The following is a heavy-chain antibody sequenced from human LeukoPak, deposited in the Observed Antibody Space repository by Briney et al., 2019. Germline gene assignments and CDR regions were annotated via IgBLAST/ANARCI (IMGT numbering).Heavy chain of an antibody. CDR2: FYYSGST. V-gene: IGHV4-39*07. CDR1: GGSISSSSYY. D-gene: IGHD4-11*01. J-gene: IGHJ4*02. CDR3: ARGGGPLQSFDY. Sequence: SETLSLTCTVSGGSISSSSYYWGWIRQPPGKGLEWIGSFYYSGSTYYNPSLKSRVTISVDTSKNQFSLKLSSVTAADTAVYYCARGGGPLQSFDYWGQGILVTVSS.